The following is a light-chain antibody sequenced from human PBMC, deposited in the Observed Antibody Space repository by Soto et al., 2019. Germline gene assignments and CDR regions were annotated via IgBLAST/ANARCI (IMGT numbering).Light chain of an antibody. CDR2: LGS. CDR3: MQSLQTPLT. V-gene: IGKV2-28*01. CDR1: QSLLESNGYNC. J-gene: IGKJ1*01. Sequence: DIVMTQSPLSLPVTTGEPASISCRSSQSLLESNGYNCLEWYLQKPGQSPQLLIYLGSNRASWVPDRFSGSGSGTDFTLKISRVEAEDVGVYYCMQSLQTPLTFGQGTKVELK.